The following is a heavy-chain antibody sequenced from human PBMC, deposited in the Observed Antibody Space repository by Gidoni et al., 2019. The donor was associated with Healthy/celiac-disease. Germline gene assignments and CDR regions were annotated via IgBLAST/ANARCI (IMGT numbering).Heavy chain of an antibody. D-gene: IGHD1-26*01. CDR3: AKAGVGATTLVVDY. Sequence: EVQLVESGGVVVQPGGSLRLSCAASGFTFDDYTMHWVRQAPGKGLEWVSLISWDGGSTYYADSVKGRFTISRDNSKNSLYLQMNSLRTEDTALYYCAKAGVGATTLVVDYWGQGTLVTVSS. V-gene: IGHV3-43*01. CDR2: ISWDGGST. J-gene: IGHJ4*02. CDR1: GFTFDDYT.